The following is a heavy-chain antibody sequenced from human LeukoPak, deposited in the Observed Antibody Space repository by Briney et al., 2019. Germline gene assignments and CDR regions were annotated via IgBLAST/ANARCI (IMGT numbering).Heavy chain of an antibody. CDR2: IDQDGSEK. D-gene: IGHD3-3*01. J-gene: IGHJ6*03. Sequence: QTGGSLRLSCAASGFNLSNYWMSWVRQAPGRGLEWVANIDQDGSEKYYVDSVKGRFTISRDNAKNSLNLQMNSLRAEDTAVYYCARDLITISPYYMDVWGKGTTVTVSS. CDR3: ARDLITISPYYMDV. CDR1: GFNLSNYW. V-gene: IGHV3-7*01.